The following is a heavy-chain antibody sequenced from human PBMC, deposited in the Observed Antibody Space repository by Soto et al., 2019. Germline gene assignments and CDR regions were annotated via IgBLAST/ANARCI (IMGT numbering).Heavy chain of an antibody. CDR1: GGTVSGYA. Sequence: VKVACEASGGTVSGYAISWVRQAPGQGLEWMGGTIPIFGTANYAPKFQGRVTITADESTSTAYMELSSLRSEDTAVYYCARVDRSTDIVLMVYTIRGSFDIWG. J-gene: IGHJ3*02. CDR2: TIPIFGTA. CDR3: ARVDRSTDIVLMVYTIRGSFDI. D-gene: IGHD2-8*01. V-gene: IGHV1-69*01.